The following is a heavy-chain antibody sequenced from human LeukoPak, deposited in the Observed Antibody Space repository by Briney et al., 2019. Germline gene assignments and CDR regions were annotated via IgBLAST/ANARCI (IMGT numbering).Heavy chain of an antibody. CDR1: GGSFSGYY. CDR3: ARHAYLSTHDY. CDR2: INHSGST. J-gene: IGHJ4*02. V-gene: IGHV4-34*01. D-gene: IGHD2-2*01. Sequence: SETLSLTCAVYGGSFSGYYWSWIRQPPGKGLEWIGEINHSGSTNYNPSLKSRVTISVDTSKNQFSLKLSSVTAADTAVYYCARHAYLSTHDYWGQGTLVTVSS.